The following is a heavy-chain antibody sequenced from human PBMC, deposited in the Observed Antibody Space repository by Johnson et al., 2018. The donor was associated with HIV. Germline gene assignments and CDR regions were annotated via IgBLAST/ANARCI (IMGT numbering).Heavy chain of an antibody. J-gene: IGHJ3*01. D-gene: IGHD3-9*01. Sequence: QVQLVESGGGVVQPGRSLRLSCAASGFTFSSYAMHWVRQAPGKGLEWVAVISYDGSNKYYADSVKGRFTISRDNSKNTLYLQVHSFRVEDTAVYYCAREGRDLVTRGSFDVWGQGTVVTVSS. CDR1: GFTFSSYA. V-gene: IGHV3-30*04. CDR2: ISYDGSNK. CDR3: AREGRDLVTRGSFDV.